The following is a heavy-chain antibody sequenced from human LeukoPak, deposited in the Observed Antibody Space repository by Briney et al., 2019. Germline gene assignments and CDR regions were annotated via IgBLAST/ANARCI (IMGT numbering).Heavy chain of an antibody. D-gene: IGHD6-13*01. J-gene: IGHJ6*03. CDR1: GGSISGYY. CDR3: ARIAAAGYYYYYYMDV. Sequence: PSETLSLTCTVSGGSISGYYWSWIRQPPGKGLEWIGYIYYSGSTNYNPSLKSRVTISVDTSKNQFSLKLSSVTAADTAVYYCARIAAAGYYYYYYMDVWGKGTTVTIS. V-gene: IGHV4-59*12. CDR2: IYYSGST.